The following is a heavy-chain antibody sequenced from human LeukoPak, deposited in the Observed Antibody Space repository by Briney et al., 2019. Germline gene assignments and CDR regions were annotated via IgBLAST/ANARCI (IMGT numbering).Heavy chain of an antibody. CDR3: AKDDYDILTGYYSIDY. CDR1: GFTFSSYA. D-gene: IGHD3-9*01. Sequence: GGSPRLSCAASGFTFSSYAMSWVRQAPGKGLEWVSAISGSGGSTYYADSVKGRFTISRDNSKNTLYLQMNSLRAEDTAAYYCAKDDYDILTGYYSIDYWGQGTLVTVSS. CDR2: ISGSGGST. J-gene: IGHJ4*02. V-gene: IGHV3-23*01.